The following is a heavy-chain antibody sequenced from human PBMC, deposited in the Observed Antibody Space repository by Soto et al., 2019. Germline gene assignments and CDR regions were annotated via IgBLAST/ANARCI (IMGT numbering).Heavy chain of an antibody. Sequence: ASVKVSCKASGYAFTSYAMHWVRQAPGQRREWMGWINAGNGNTKYSQKFQGRVTITRDTSASTAYMELSSLRSEDTAVDYCAAAYCSSTSCPSYYYYGMDVWGQATTVTGS. D-gene: IGHD2-2*01. CDR3: AAAYCSSTSCPSYYYYGMDV. CDR2: INAGNGNT. V-gene: IGHV1-3*01. CDR1: GYAFTSYA. J-gene: IGHJ6*02.